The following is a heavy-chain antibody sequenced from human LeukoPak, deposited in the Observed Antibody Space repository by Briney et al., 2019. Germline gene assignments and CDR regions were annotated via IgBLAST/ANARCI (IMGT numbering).Heavy chain of an antibody. V-gene: IGHV3-30*18. CDR1: GFTFSSYG. Sequence: PGGSLRLSCAASGFTFSSYGMHWVRQAPGKGLEWVAVISYDGSNKYYADSVKGRLTISRDNSKNTLYLQMNSLRAEDTAVYYCAKAGIGSSGYLNFDYWGQGTLVTVSS. CDR3: AKAGIGSSGYLNFDY. J-gene: IGHJ4*02. CDR2: ISYDGSNK. D-gene: IGHD3-22*01.